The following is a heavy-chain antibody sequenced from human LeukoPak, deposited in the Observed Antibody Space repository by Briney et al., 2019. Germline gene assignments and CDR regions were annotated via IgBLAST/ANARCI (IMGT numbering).Heavy chain of an antibody. J-gene: IGHJ3*02. CDR3: ARRITRGAFDI. CDR2: ISSSSSTI. V-gene: IGHV3-48*01. Sequence: GGSLRLSCAASGFTFSSYSMNWVRQAPGKGLEWVSHISSSSSTIYYADSVKGRFTISRDNAKNSLYLQMNSLRAEDTAVYYCARRITRGAFDIWGQGTMVTVSS. D-gene: IGHD5-24*01. CDR1: GFTFSSYS.